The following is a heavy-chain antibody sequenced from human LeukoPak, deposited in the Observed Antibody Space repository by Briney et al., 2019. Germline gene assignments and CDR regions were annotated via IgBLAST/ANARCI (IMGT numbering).Heavy chain of an antibody. D-gene: IGHD3-3*01. J-gene: IGHJ4*02. CDR3: ARGNYDFWSGYSDFDY. V-gene: IGHV4-30-4*01. CDR1: GGSISSGDYY. CDR2: IYYSGST. Sequence: SETLSLTCTVSGGSISSGDYYWSWIRQPSGQGLEWIGYIYYSGSTYYNPSLKSRVTISVDTSKNQFSLKLSSVTAADTAVYYCARGNYDFWSGYSDFDYWGQGTLVTVSS.